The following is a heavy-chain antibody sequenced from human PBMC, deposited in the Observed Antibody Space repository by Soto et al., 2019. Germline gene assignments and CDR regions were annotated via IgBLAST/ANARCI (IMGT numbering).Heavy chain of an antibody. CDR1: GFTFRSYG. D-gene: IGHD3-9*01. V-gene: IGHV3-48*01. Sequence: GGSLRLSCAASGFTFRSYGMHWVSQAPGKGLEWVAFISSSSSTIYYADSVKGRFTISRDNAKNSLYLQMNSLRAEDTAVYYCARVAYDILTGYPYIDYWGQGTLVTVSS. CDR3: ARVAYDILTGYPYIDY. J-gene: IGHJ4*02. CDR2: ISSSSSTI.